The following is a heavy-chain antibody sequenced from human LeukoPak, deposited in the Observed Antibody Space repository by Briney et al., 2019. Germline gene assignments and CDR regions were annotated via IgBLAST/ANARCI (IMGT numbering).Heavy chain of an antibody. V-gene: IGHV6-1*01. D-gene: IGHD6-13*01. CDR1: GDIFSSNSAA. J-gene: IGHJ4*02. Sequence: SQTLSLTCALSGDIFSSNSAAWHWSRQAPARGLEWLERTYYRSKWYNDYAVSVKSRITINPDTSKNQFSLQLNSVTPADTAVYYCARSRAHGYSSSNRGDYRGQGTLATVSP. CDR2: TYYRSKWYN. CDR3: ARSRAHGYSSSNRGDY.